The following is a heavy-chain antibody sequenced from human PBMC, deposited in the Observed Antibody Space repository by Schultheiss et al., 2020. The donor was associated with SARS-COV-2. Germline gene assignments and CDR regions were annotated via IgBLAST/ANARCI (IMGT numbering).Heavy chain of an antibody. J-gene: IGHJ4*02. Sequence: SETLSLTCTVSGGSISSGGYYWSWIRQHPGKGLEWIGYIYYSGSTNYNPSLKSRVTISVDTSKNQFSLKLSSVTAADTAVYYCATHMYYYDSSGFDYWGQGTLVTVSS. CDR2: IYYSGST. CDR3: ATHMYYYDSSGFDY. CDR1: GGSISSGGYY. V-gene: IGHV4-61*08. D-gene: IGHD3-22*01.